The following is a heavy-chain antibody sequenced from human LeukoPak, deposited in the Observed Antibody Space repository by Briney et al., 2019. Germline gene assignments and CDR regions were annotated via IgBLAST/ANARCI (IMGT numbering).Heavy chain of an antibody. D-gene: IGHD6-19*01. CDR2: ISSDGSRV. J-gene: IGHJ6*03. CDR3: AKGGGYSSGCYLSGYMDV. V-gene: IGHV3-74*01. CDR1: GFTFSDYW. Sequence: GGSLRLSCAASGFTFSDYWMHWVRQAPGKGLVWVSRISSDGSRVTYADSVKGRFTISRDNAKNTLYLQMNSLRAEDTAVYYCAKGGGYSSGCYLSGYMDVWGKGTTVTVSS.